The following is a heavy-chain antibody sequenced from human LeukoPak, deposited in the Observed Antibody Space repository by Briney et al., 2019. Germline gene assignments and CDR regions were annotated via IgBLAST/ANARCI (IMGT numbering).Heavy chain of an antibody. D-gene: IGHD6-25*01. CDR3: ARGRTKSGAFDI. CDR1: GGSISSSSYY. J-gene: IGHJ3*02. V-gene: IGHV4-39*01. CDR2: IYYSGST. Sequence: SEALSLTCTVSGGSISSSSYYWGWIRQPPGKGLEWIGSIYYSGSTYYNPSLKSRVTISVDTSKNQFSLKLSSVTAADTAVYYCARGRTKSGAFDIWGQGTMVTVSS.